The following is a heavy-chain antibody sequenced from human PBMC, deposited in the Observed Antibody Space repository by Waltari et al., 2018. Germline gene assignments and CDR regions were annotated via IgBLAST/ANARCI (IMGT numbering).Heavy chain of an antibody. D-gene: IGHD1-26*01. V-gene: IGHV1-69*10. CDR3: ARSPWELLEGHNWFDP. CDR2: IIPILCIA. CDR1: GGTFSSYA. J-gene: IGHJ5*02. Sequence: QVQLVQSGAEVKKPGSSVKVSCKASGGTFSSYAISWVRQAPGQGLEWMGGIIPILCIANYAQKFQGRVTITADKSTSTAYMELSSLRSEDTAVYYCARSPWELLEGHNWFDPWGQGTLVTVSS.